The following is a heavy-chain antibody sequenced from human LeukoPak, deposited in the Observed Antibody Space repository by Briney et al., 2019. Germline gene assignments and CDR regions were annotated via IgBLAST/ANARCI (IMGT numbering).Heavy chain of an antibody. CDR2: INPSGGST. D-gene: IGHD4-23*01. CDR1: GYTFTSYY. J-gene: IGHJ3*02. CDR3: ARRDYGGNSDAFDI. Sequence: GASVKVSCKASGYTFTSYYMHWVRQAPGQGLEWMGIINPSGGSTSYAQKFQGRVTITADKSTSTAYMELSSLRSEDTAVYYCARRDYGGNSDAFDIWGQGTMVTVSS. V-gene: IGHV1-46*01.